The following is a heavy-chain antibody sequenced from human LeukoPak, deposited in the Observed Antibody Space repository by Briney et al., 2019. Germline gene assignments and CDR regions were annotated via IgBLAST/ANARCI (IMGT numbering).Heavy chain of an antibody. CDR3: AKSLSNRGARDYFDY. J-gene: IGHJ4*02. CDR1: GFTFTNYA. CDR2: ISGSGGST. D-gene: IGHD1-26*01. V-gene: IGHV3-23*01. Sequence: GGSLRLSCAASGFTFTNYAMNRVRQAPGKGLEWVSSISGSGGSTYYGDSVKGRFTISRDNSKNTLYLQMNSLRAEDTAVYYCAKSLSNRGARDYFDYWGQGTLVTVSS.